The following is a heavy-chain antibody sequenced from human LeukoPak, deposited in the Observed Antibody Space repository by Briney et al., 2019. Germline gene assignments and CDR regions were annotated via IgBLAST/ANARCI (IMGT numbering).Heavy chain of an antibody. Sequence: SETLSLTCIVSGGSISSGGYYWSWIRQHPGKGLEWIGYIYYSGSTYHNPSLKNRVTISVDTSKNQFSLKLSSVTAADTAVYYCARFDYGDGRFDYWGQGTLVTVSS. D-gene: IGHD4-17*01. J-gene: IGHJ4*02. CDR1: GGSISSGGYY. V-gene: IGHV4-31*03. CDR2: IYYSGST. CDR3: ARFDYGDGRFDY.